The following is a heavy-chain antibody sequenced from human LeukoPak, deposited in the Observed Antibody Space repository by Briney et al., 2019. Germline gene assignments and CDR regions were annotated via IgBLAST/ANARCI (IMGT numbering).Heavy chain of an antibody. CDR3: SRDANYYDSSRHYFDAFDI. D-gene: IGHD3-22*01. CDR2: IRGDGSVN. V-gene: IGHV3-7*01. CDR1: GFTFSRYG. Sequence: GGSLRLSCAASGFTFSRYGMHWVRQAPGKGLEWVANIRGDGSVNYLLDSVKGRFTISRDNVKNSLSLEMNNLRAEDTAVYYCSRDANYYDSSRHYFDAFDIWGQGTMVTVSS. J-gene: IGHJ3*02.